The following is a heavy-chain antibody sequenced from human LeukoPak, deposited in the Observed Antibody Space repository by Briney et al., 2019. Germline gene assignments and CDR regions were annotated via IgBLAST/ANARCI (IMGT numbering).Heavy chain of an antibody. J-gene: IGHJ4*02. D-gene: IGHD2-21*02. CDR1: GFTFSSYS. CDR3: ARDRNPYCGGDCYPDY. V-gene: IGHV3-21*01. Sequence: GGSLRLSCAASGFTFSSYSMNRVRQAPGKGLEWVSSISSSSSYIYYADSVKGRFTISRDNAKNSLYLQMNSLRAEDTAVYYCARDRNPYCGGDCYPDYWGQGTLVTVSS. CDR2: ISSSSSYI.